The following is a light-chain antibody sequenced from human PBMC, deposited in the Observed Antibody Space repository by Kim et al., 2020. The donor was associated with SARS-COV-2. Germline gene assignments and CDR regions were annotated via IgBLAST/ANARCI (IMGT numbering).Light chain of an antibody. J-gene: IGLJ2*01. V-gene: IGLV2-11*01. CDR1: SSDVGGYNY. CDR3: CSYAGSYGVV. Sequence: GQSVTISCTGTSSDVGGYNYVSWYQQHPGKAPKLMIYDVSKRPSGVPDRFSGSKSGNTASLTISGLQAEDEADYYCCSYAGSYGVVFGGGTQLIVL. CDR2: DVS.